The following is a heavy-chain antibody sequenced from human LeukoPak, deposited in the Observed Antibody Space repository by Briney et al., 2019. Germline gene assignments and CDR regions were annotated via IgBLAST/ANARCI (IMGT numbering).Heavy chain of an antibody. J-gene: IGHJ4*02. D-gene: IGHD2-2*01. V-gene: IGHV1-2*02. CDR2: INHNSGGT. Sequence: GASVKVSCKPSGYTFTGYYMHWVRQAPGHGLEWMGWINHNSGGTNYAQKFQGRVTMTRDTSISTAYMELSRLRSDDTAVYYCARLELLGYCSSTSCYELDYWGQGTLVTVSS. CDR1: GYTFTGYY. CDR3: ARLELLGYCSSTSCYELDY.